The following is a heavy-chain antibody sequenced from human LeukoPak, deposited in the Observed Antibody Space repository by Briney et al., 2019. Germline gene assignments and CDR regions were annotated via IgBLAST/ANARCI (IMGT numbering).Heavy chain of an antibody. CDR1: GITLSNYG. D-gene: IGHD3-22*01. CDR3: AKPPYYYDSSGYYPLDY. V-gene: IGHV3-23*01. Sequence: GGSLRLSCAVSGITLSNYGMSWVRQAPGKGLEWVAGISGSGGSTTYADSVKGRFTISRDNSKNTLYLQMNSLRAEDTAVYYCAKPPYYYDSSGYYPLDYWGQGTLVTVSS. J-gene: IGHJ4*02. CDR2: ISGSGGST.